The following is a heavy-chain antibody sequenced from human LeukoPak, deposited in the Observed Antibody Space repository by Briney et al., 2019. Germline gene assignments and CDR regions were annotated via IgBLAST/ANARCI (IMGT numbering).Heavy chain of an antibody. J-gene: IGHJ6*03. CDR1: GYTFTSYG. CDR3: ARVRSYDFWSGYPDYYYYMDV. D-gene: IGHD3-3*01. Sequence: ASVKVSCKASGYTFTSYGISWVRQAPEQGLEWMGWISACNGNTNYAQKLQGRVTMTTDTSTSTAYMELRSLRSDDTAVYYCARVRSYDFWSGYPDYYYYMDVWGKGTTVTVSS. CDR2: ISACNGNT. V-gene: IGHV1-18*01.